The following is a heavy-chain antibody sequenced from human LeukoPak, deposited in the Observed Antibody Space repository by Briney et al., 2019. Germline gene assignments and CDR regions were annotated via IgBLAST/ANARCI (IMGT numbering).Heavy chain of an antibody. Sequence: GGALQISCYGSGFHFITHWIGWARPMPGKGLEWLGINYAGEFDTSFSPLFQGQVPISLDRLLNTAYLQWNNLKASDTAIYYCARGGDDEDQPNDVIEIWGQGTLVTGPS. V-gene: IGHV5-51*01. CDR1: GFHFITHW. J-gene: IGHJ4*01. CDR3: ARGGDDEDQPNDVIEI. D-gene: IGHD1-1*01. CDR2: NYAGEFDT.